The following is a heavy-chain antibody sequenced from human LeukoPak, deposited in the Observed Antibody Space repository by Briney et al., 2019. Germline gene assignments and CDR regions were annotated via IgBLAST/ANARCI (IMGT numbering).Heavy chain of an antibody. D-gene: IGHD3-22*01. Sequence: GGSLRLSCAASGFTFSNYAMSWVRRAPGKGLEWVSCISGSGGATYYADSVKGRFTISRDSSKNTLYLQMNSLRAEDTAVYYCARAMMVVANLWGVFDYWGQGTLVTVSS. CDR2: ISGSGGAT. V-gene: IGHV3-23*01. CDR3: ARAMMVVANLWGVFDY. CDR1: GFTFSNYA. J-gene: IGHJ4*02.